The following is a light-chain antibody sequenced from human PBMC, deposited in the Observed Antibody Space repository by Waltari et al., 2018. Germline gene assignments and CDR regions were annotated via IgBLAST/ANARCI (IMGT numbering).Light chain of an antibody. Sequence: SYELTQPPSVSVSPGQTARITCSGDALPKHYAYWFQQKPGQAPVLVICKDSERPSGIPERFSVSSSGTTVTLTISGVQAEDEADYYCQSTDSSGSYRVFGGGTKLTVL. CDR1: ALPKHY. V-gene: IGLV3-25*03. CDR3: QSTDSSGSYRV. J-gene: IGLJ2*01. CDR2: KDS.